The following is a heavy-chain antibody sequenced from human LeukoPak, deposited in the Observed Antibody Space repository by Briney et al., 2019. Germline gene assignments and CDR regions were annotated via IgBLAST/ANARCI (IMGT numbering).Heavy chain of an antibody. V-gene: IGHV3-48*04. CDR2: ISSSSSTI. CDR3: VRASGPFDI. J-gene: IGHJ3*02. Sequence: PGGSLRLSCAASGFTFSSYSMNWVRQAPGKGLEWVSYISSSSSTIYYADSVKGRFTISRDNAKNSLYLQMNSLRAEDTAVYFCVRASGPFDIWGQGTMVTVSS. CDR1: GFTFSSYS. D-gene: IGHD1-26*01.